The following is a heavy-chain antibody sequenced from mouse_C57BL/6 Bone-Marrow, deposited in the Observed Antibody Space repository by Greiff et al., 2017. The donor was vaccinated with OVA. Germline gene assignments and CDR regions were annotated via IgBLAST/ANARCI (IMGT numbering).Heavy chain of an antibody. CDR1: GYTFTSYW. J-gene: IGHJ1*03. CDR3: ARVDGYAWYFDV. V-gene: IGHV1-50*01. Sequence: QVQLQQPGAELVKPGASVKLSCKASGYTFTSYWMQWVKQRPGQGLEWIGEIDPSDSYTNYNQKFKGKAPLTVDTASSTADMQLSSLTSEDSAVYYGARVDGYAWYFDVWGTGTTVTVSS. D-gene: IGHD2-3*01. CDR2: IDPSDSYT.